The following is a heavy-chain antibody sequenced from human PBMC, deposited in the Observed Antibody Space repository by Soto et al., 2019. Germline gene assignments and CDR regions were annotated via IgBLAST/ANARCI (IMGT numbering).Heavy chain of an antibody. CDR1: GFTFSDYY. Sequence: QVQLVESGGGLVKPGGSLRLSCAASGFTFSDYYMSWIRQAPGKGLEWVSYISSSGSTIYYADSVKGRFTISRDNAKNXXXLXXXXXXXXXXXXXXXXXXXXXXXXXGGVIDYWGQGTLVTVSS. V-gene: IGHV3-11*01. D-gene: IGHD3-16*01. CDR3: XXXXXXXXXXGGVIDY. J-gene: IGHJ4*02. CDR2: ISSSGSTI.